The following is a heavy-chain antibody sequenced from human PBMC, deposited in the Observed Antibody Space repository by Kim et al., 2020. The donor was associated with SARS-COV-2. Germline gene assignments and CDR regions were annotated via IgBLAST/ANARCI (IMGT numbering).Heavy chain of an antibody. J-gene: IGHJ3*02. CDR3: AAGYYDILTGYWSAIDAFDI. Sequence: SVKVSCKASGFTFTSSAMQGVRQARGQRLEWIGWIVVGSGNTNYAQKFQERVTITRDMSTSTAYMELSSLRSEDTAVYYCAAGYYDILTGYWSAIDAFDIWGQGTMVTVSS. D-gene: IGHD3-9*01. CDR1: GFTFTSSA. CDR2: IVVGSGNT. V-gene: IGHV1-58*02.